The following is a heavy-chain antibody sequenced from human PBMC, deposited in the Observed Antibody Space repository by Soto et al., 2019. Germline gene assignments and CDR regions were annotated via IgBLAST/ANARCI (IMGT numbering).Heavy chain of an antibody. CDR3: ATTGLVVVTASAFDY. J-gene: IGHJ4*02. V-gene: IGHV1-2*02. Sequence: QVQLVQSGAEVKKPGASVKVSCKASGYTFTGYYMHWVRQAPGQGLEWMGWINPNSGGTNYAQKFQGRVTMTRDTSISTAYMELSRLRSDDTAMYYCATTGLVVVTASAFDYWGQGTLVTVSS. CDR1: GYTFTGYY. D-gene: IGHD2-21*02. CDR2: INPNSGGT.